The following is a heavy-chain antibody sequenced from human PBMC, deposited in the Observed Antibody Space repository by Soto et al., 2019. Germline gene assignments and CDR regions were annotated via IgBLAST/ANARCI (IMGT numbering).Heavy chain of an antibody. CDR1: GGSISSPDYF. V-gene: IGHV4-30-4*01. D-gene: IGHD3-3*02. Sequence: QVQLQESGPGLVKPSQTLSLTCTVSGGSISSPDYFWSWIRQPPGKGLEWIAYIFYKGSTYHNPSLKRRVTTSGATAKNQFSLKLSSVTAADTAVYYCASEPHIFYGMDVWGQGTTVTVSS. CDR2: IFYKGST. CDR3: ASEPHIFYGMDV. J-gene: IGHJ6*02.